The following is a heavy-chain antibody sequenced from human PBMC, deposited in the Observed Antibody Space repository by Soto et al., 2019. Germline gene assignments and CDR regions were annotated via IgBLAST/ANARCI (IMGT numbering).Heavy chain of an antibody. V-gene: IGHV4-61*01. J-gene: IGHJ5*02. CDR2: IYYSGST. Sequence: QVQLQESGPGLVKPSETLSLTCTVSGGSVSSGSYYWSWIRQPPGKGLEWIGYIYYSGSTNYNPSLKRRVTISVDKSKNQFSLKLSSVTAADTAVYYCARTSKVNTINWFDPWGQGTLVTVSS. CDR1: GGSVSSGSYY. CDR3: ARTSKVNTINWFDP. D-gene: IGHD4-17*01.